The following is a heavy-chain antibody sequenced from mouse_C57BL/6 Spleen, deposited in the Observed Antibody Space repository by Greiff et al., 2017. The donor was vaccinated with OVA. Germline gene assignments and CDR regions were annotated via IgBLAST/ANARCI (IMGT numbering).Heavy chain of an antibody. J-gene: IGHJ4*01. Sequence: EVQRVESGPGLVKPSQSLSLTCSVTGYSITSGYYWNWIRQFPGNKLEWMGYISYDGSNNYNPSLKNRISITRDTSKNQFFLKLNSVTTEDTATYYCARDDYEAMDYWGQGTSVTVSS. CDR1: GYSITSGYY. CDR3: ARDDYEAMDY. V-gene: IGHV3-6*01. CDR2: ISYDGSN.